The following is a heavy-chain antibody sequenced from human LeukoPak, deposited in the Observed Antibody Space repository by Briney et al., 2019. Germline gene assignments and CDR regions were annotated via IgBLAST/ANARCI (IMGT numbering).Heavy chain of an antibody. D-gene: IGHD1-1*01. V-gene: IGHV3-7*03. CDR2: IKQDGSDI. CDR1: GFTFSGFW. Sequence: GGSLRLSCAASGFTFSGFWMSWVRQAPGKGLEWVANIKQDGSDIFYLDSVKGRFTISRDNAKNSLYLQMNSLRVEDTAVYYCAMEGLTVARGTFDVWGQGTMVTVSS. J-gene: IGHJ3*01. CDR3: AMEGLTVARGTFDV.